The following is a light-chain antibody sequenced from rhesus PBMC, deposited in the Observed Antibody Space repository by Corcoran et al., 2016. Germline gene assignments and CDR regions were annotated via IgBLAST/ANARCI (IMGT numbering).Light chain of an antibody. J-gene: IGKJ4*01. CDR1: QRVTSS. CDR2: GAS. CDR3: QQDYSWPPT. Sequence: EIVMTQSPATLSLSPGEGATLSCRASQRVTSSLAWYQQKPGQAPNLLIYGASSRATGIPDRFSGSGSGTEFTLTISSLEPEDVGVYFCQQDYSWPPTFGGGTKVELK. V-gene: IGKV3-42*01.